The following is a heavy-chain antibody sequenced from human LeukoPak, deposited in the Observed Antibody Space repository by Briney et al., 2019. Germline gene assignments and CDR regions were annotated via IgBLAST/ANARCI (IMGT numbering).Heavy chain of an antibody. CDR3: ARDFGRGHDERYYFDY. D-gene: IGHD5-12*01. J-gene: IGHJ4*02. V-gene: IGHV3-20*04. CDR2: ITWNSGNT. Sequence: SGGSLRLSCAASGFTFYNYGMGWVRQAPGKGLEWVSAITWNSGNTYHAASVKGRFTISRDSAKDSLYLQMDSVRPEDTALYYCARDFGRGHDERYYFDYWGQGALVTASS. CDR1: GFTFYNYG.